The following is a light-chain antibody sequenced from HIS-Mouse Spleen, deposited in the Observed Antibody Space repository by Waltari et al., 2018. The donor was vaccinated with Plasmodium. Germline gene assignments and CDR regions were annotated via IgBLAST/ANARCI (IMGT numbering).Light chain of an antibody. CDR2: DAS. CDR3: QQRSNWPSLT. Sequence: IVLTQSPATLSLSPGERAPLSCRASQSVSSYFAWYQQKPGQAPRPLIYDASNSATGIPARFSGSGSGTDFTLTISSLEPEDFAVYYCQQRSNWPSLTFGGGTKVEIK. V-gene: IGKV3-11*01. CDR1: QSVSSY. J-gene: IGKJ4*01.